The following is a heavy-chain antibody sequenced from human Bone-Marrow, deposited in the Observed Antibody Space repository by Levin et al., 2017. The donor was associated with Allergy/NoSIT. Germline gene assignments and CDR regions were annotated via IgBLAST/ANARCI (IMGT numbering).Heavy chain of an antibody. V-gene: IGHV3-30*03. D-gene: IGHD6-13*01. CDR3: ARGHGYSSSWNGDF. CDR1: GFDFRTYG. Sequence: GESLKISCAASGFDFRTYGMHWVRQAPGKGLEWVAMISYDGTNKNYADSVQGRFTISRDNSKNTMYLQMDSLRPEDTAVYYCARGHGYSSSWNGDFWGQGTLVTVSS. CDR2: ISYDGTNK. J-gene: IGHJ4*02.